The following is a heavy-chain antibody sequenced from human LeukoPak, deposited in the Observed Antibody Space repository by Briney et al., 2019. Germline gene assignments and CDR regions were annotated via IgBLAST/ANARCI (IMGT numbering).Heavy chain of an antibody. J-gene: IGHJ4*02. CDR2: IYTSGST. Sequence: SETLSLTCTISGGSISNYYWSWIRQPPGKGLEWIGYIYTSGSTNYNPSLKSRVTISVDTSKNQFSLKLSSVTAADTAVYYCARGHIAAAGADYWGQGTLVTVSS. CDR3: ARGHIAAAGADY. V-gene: IGHV4-4*09. CDR1: GGSISNYY. D-gene: IGHD6-13*01.